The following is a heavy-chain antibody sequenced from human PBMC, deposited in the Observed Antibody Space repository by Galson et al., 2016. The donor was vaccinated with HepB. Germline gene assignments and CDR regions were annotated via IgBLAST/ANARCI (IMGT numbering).Heavy chain of an antibody. Sequence: SLRLSCAASGFTFSSCGMHWVRQAPGKGLEWLALIWYDGSNDYYADSVKGRFTISRDNSKNTLYLQLNSLGAEDTAVYYCASEHPGIAAAILDYWGQGTLVTVSS. V-gene: IGHV3-33*01. J-gene: IGHJ4*02. CDR2: IWYDGSND. CDR3: ASEHPGIAAAILDY. CDR1: GFTFSSCG. D-gene: IGHD6-25*01.